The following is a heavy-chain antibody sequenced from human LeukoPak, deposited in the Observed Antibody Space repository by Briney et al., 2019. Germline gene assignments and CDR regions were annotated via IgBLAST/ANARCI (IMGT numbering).Heavy chain of an antibody. D-gene: IGHD3-10*01. CDR1: GGSISSYY. V-gene: IGHV4-59*01. J-gene: IGHJ4*02. Sequence: SSETLSLTCTVSGGSISSYYWSWIRQPPGKGLEWIGYIYYSGSTNYNPSLKSRVTISVDTSKNRFSLKLSSVTAADTAVYYCARGGMVRGVITRPNYFDYWGQGTLVTVSS. CDR2: IYYSGST. CDR3: ARGGMVRGVITRPNYFDY.